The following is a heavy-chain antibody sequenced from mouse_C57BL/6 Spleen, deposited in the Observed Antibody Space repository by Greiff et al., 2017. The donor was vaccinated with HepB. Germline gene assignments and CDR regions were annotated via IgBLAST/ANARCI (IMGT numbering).Heavy chain of an antibody. CDR3: ARNRHGFDY. CDR1: GYTFTDYY. CDR2: IYPGSGNT. Sequence: QVQLQQSGAELVRPGASVKLSCKASGYTFTDYYINWVKQRPGQGLEWIARIYPGSGNTYYNEKFKGKATLTAEKSSSTAYMQLSSLTSEDSAVYFCARNRHGFDYWGQGTTLTVSS. V-gene: IGHV1-76*01. D-gene: IGHD6-1*01. J-gene: IGHJ2*01.